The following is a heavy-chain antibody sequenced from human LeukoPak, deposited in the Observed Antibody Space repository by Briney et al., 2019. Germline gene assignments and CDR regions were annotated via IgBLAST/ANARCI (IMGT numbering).Heavy chain of an antibody. D-gene: IGHD3-3*01. J-gene: IGHJ4*02. CDR3: ARHYNYYTIDY. CDR2: IYPGDSDT. V-gene: IGHV5-51*01. Sequence: GESMKISCKGSGYSFTTYWIGWVRQMPGKGLEWMGIIYPGDSDTRYSPSFQGQVTISADKSISTAYLQWSSLRASDTAMYYCARHYNYYTIDYWGQGTLVTVSS. CDR1: GYSFTTYW.